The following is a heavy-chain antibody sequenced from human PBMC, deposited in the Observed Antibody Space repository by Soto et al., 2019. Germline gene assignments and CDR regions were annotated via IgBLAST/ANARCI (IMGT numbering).Heavy chain of an antibody. J-gene: IGHJ3*02. V-gene: IGHV4-39*01. CDR3: ARXGPDLWLRTAAFDI. Sequence: ASETLSLTCTVSGGSISSSSYCWGWIRQPPGKGLEWIGDMYYSGSPYYSPSLKSRVTISVDTSKNQFSLKLSSVTAADTAVYYCARXGPDLWLRTAAFDIWGQGTMVTVSS. CDR2: MYYSGSP. CDR1: GGSISSSSYC. D-gene: IGHD5-18*01.